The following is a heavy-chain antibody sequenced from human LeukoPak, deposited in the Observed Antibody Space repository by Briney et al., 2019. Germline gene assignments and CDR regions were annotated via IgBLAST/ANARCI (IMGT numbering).Heavy chain of an antibody. CDR3: ARVSDYGGNSHFDY. CDR2: IYHSGST. CDR1: GYSISSGYY. Sequence: RSSETLSLTCTVSGYSISSGYYWGWIRQPPGKGLEWIGRIYHSGSTYYNPSLKSRVTISVDRSKNQFSLKLSSVTAADTAVYYCARVSDYGGNSHFDYWGQGTLVTVSS. V-gene: IGHV4-38-2*02. D-gene: IGHD4-23*01. J-gene: IGHJ4*02.